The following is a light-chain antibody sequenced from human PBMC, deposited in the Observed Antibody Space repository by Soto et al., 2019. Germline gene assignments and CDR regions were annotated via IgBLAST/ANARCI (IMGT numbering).Light chain of an antibody. V-gene: IGKV3-15*01. J-gene: IGKJ4*01. Sequence: EIVMTQSPPTLSVSPGERVTLSCRVSQSVGGNVAWYQQRPGQAPRLLISGASNRASGVPARISGSGYGTEFPLTISSLLAEDIGVYYCQQYYNWPPLPFGGGTKVEIK. CDR1: QSVGGN. CDR2: GAS. CDR3: QQYYNWPPLP.